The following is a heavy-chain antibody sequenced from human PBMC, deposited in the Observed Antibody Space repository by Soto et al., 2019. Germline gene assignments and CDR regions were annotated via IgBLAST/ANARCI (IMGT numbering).Heavy chain of an antibody. CDR3: GVVVDKHYYYGMDV. CDR2: IIPIFGTA. CDR1: GGTFSSYA. J-gene: IGHJ6*02. D-gene: IGHD3-22*01. Sequence: QVQLVQSGAEVKKPGSSVKVSCKASGGTFSSYAISWVRQAPGQGLEWMGGIIPIFGTADYALKFQGRVTITADESTSTAYMELSSLRSEDTAVYYCGVVVDKHYYYGMDVWGQGTTVTVSS. V-gene: IGHV1-69*12.